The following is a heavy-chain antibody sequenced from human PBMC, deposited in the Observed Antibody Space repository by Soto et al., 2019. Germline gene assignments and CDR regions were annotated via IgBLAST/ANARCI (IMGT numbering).Heavy chain of an antibody. V-gene: IGHV4-34*01. Sequence: SETLSLTCAVYGGSFSGYYWSWIRQPPGKGLEWIGEINHSGSTNYNPSLRSRVTISVDTSKNQFSLKLSSVTAADTAVYYCARGRVDYDFWSGYYWFDPWGQGTLVTVSS. D-gene: IGHD3-3*01. CDR2: INHSGST. CDR3: ARGRVDYDFWSGYYWFDP. CDR1: GGSFSGYY. J-gene: IGHJ5*02.